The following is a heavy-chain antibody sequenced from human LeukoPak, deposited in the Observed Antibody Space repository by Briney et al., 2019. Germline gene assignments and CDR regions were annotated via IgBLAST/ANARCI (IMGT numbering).Heavy chain of an antibody. Sequence: SETLSLTCAVYGGSFSGYYWSWIRQPPGKGLEWLGEINHSGSTNYNPPLKSRVTISVDTSKNQFSLKLSSVTAADTAVYYCARFGLGDYGGNLDYYYYGMDVWGQGTTVTVSS. CDR1: GGSFSGYY. CDR3: ARFGLGDYGGNLDYYYYGMDV. J-gene: IGHJ6*02. V-gene: IGHV4-34*01. D-gene: IGHD4-23*01. CDR2: INHSGST.